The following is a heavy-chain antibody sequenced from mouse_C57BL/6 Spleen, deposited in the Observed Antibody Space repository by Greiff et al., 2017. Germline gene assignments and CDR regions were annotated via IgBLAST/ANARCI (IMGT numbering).Heavy chain of an antibody. D-gene: IGHD2-12*01. Sequence: VQLQQPGAELVRPGTSVKLSCKASGYTFTSYWMHWVKQRPGQGLEWIGVIDPSDSYTNYNQKFKGKATLTVDTSSSTAYMQLSSLTSEDSAVYYCARGRYWGYSNDEGFAYWGQGTLVTVSA. V-gene: IGHV1-59*01. CDR3: ARGRYWGYSNDEGFAY. CDR1: GYTFTSYW. J-gene: IGHJ3*01. CDR2: IDPSDSYT.